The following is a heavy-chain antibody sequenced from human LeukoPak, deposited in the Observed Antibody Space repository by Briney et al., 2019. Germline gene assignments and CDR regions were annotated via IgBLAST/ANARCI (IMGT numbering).Heavy chain of an antibody. Sequence: PSETLSLTCAVYGGSFSGYYWSWIRQPPGKGLEWIGEINHSGSTNYNPSPKSRVTISVDTSKNQFSLKLSSVTAADTAVYYCARGGGYCTNGVCYIDYWGQGTLVTVSS. J-gene: IGHJ4*02. CDR1: GGSFSGYY. V-gene: IGHV4-34*01. CDR2: INHSGST. D-gene: IGHD2-8*01. CDR3: ARGGGYCTNGVCYIDY.